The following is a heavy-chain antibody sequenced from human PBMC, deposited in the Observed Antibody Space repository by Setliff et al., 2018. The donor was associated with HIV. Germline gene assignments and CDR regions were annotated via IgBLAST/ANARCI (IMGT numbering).Heavy chain of an antibody. CDR1: GGSLGGYY. Sequence: SETLSLTCTVSGGSLGGYYWSWIRQPAGKRLEWIGRIFASGTTNYNPSLKSRVSMSIDTSKDQFSLNLNSVTAADTAVYYCARDHMSVGAWVGATSRGLFQHWGQGTLVTVSS. D-gene: IGHD1-26*01. CDR3: ARDHMSVGAWVGATSRGLFQH. V-gene: IGHV4-4*07. CDR2: IFASGTT. J-gene: IGHJ1*01.